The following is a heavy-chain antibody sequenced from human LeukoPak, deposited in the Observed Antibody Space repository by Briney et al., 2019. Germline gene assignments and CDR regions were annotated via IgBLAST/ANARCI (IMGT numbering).Heavy chain of an antibody. CDR2: ISSSSSTI. CDR3: ARAKYYYDSSGYYPLNHWFDP. D-gene: IGHD3-22*01. CDR1: GFTFSSYS. J-gene: IGHJ5*02. V-gene: IGHV3-48*04. Sequence: GGSLRLSCAASGFTFSSYSMNWVRQAPGKGLEWVSYISSSSSTIYYADSVKGRFTIARDNAKNSLYLQMNSLRAEDTAVYYCARAKYYYDSSGYYPLNHWFDPWGQGTLVTVSS.